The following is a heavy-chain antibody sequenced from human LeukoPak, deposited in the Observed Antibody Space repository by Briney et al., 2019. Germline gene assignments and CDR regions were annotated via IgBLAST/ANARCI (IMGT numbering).Heavy chain of an antibody. J-gene: IGHJ5*02. V-gene: IGHV4-34*01. CDR3: ARLLPVLLWFGESYGRFDP. Sequence: SETLSLTCAVYGGSFSGYYWSWIRKPPGKGLKWIGEINHSGSTNYNPSLKSRVTISVDTSKNQFSLKLSSVTAADTAVYYCARLLPVLLWFGESYGRFDPWGQGTLVTVSS. D-gene: IGHD3-10*01. CDR2: INHSGST. CDR1: GGSFSGYY.